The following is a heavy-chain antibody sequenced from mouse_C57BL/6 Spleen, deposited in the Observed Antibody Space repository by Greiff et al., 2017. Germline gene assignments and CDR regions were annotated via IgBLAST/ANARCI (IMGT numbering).Heavy chain of an antibody. D-gene: IGHD1-1*02. CDR2: ISSGGDYI. Sequence: EVKVVESGEGLVKPGGSLKLSCAASGFTFSSYAMSWVRQTPEKRLEWVAYISSGGDYIYYADTVKGRFTISRDNARNTLYLQMSSLKSEDTAMYYCTRELSEGYFDVWGTGTTVTVSS. V-gene: IGHV5-9-1*02. CDR1: GFTFSSYA. CDR3: TRELSEGYFDV. J-gene: IGHJ1*03.